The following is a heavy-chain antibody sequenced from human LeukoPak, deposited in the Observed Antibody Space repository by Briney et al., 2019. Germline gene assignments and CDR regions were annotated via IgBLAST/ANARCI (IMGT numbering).Heavy chain of an antibody. CDR2: IYTSGST. V-gene: IGHV4-61*02. CDR3: ARDLGYSGFDWAP. D-gene: IGHD5-12*01. J-gene: IGHJ5*02. CDR1: GGSISGGTYY. Sequence: SETLSLTCTVSGGSISGGTYYWSWIRQPAGKGLEWIGRIYTSGSTNYNPSLKSRVTISVDTSKNQFSLNLTSVTAADAAVYYCARDLGYSGFDWAPWGQGTLVTVSS.